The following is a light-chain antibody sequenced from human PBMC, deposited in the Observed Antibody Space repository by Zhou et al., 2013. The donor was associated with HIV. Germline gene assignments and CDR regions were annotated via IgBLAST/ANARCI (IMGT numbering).Light chain of an antibody. CDR3: QQYNNWVT. Sequence: EIVLTQSPGALSLSPGERATLSCRASQSIGSNLAWYQQKPGQAPRLLIYGASTRATGIPARFSGSGSGTEFTLTISSMQSEDFAVYYCQQYNNWVTFGPGTKVDIK. J-gene: IGKJ3*01. CDR1: QSIGSN. CDR2: GAS. V-gene: IGKV3-15*01.